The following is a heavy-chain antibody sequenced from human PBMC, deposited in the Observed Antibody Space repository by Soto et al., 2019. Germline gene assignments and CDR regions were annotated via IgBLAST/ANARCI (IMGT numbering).Heavy chain of an antibody. J-gene: IGHJ5*02. V-gene: IGHV3-23*01. CDR1: GFIFENFG. CDR3: AKNQGVELVPLATVDWFDX. D-gene: IGHD1-26*01. Sequence: MRLSCASSGFIFENFGMSLVRQAPGKGLEWISSISGSGFKKYYADSVKCRFTISRDNSKSTVYLELNNLSAEDTAVYHCAKNQGVELVPLATVDWFDXWGQGSVVTVSX. CDR2: ISGSGFKK.